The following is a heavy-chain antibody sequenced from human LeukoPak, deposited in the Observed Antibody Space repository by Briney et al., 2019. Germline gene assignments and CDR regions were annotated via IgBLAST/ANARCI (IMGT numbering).Heavy chain of an antibody. Sequence: GASVKVSCKASGYTFTSYGISWVRQASGQGLEWMGWISAYNGNTNYAQKLQGRVTMTTDTSTSTAYMELRSLRSDDTAVYYCARDAQYSDSGWYTPISYYYYYGMDVWGQGTTVTVSS. CDR3: ARDAQYSDSGWYTPISYYYYYGMDV. CDR1: GYTFTSYG. J-gene: IGHJ6*02. D-gene: IGHD6-19*01. V-gene: IGHV1-18*01. CDR2: ISAYNGNT.